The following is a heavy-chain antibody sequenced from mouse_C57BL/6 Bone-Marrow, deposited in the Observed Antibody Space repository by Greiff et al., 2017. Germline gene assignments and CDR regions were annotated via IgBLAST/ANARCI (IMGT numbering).Heavy chain of an antibody. CDR3: ARWLLGFAY. V-gene: IGHV1-64*01. D-gene: IGHD2-3*01. CDR1: GYTFTSYW. Sequence: VQLQQPGAELVKPGASVKLSCKASGYTFTSYWMHWVKQRPGQGLEWIGMIHPNSGSTNYNEKFKSKATLTVDKSASTAYMQLISLTSEDSAVYYCARWLLGFAYWGQGTLVTVSA. CDR2: IHPNSGST. J-gene: IGHJ3*01.